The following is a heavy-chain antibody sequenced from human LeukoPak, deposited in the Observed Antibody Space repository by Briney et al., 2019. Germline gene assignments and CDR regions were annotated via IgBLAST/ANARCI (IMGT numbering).Heavy chain of an antibody. J-gene: IGHJ4*02. CDR1: GFTFSSYE. CDR2: ISSSGSTI. Sequence: QPGGSLRLSCAASGFTFSSYEMNWVRQAPGKGVEWVSYISSSGSTIYYADSVKGRFTISRDNAKNSLHLQMNRLRAEAAAVYYCAREGQWDLFDYWGQGTLVTVSS. V-gene: IGHV3-48*03. D-gene: IGHD1-26*01. CDR3: AREGQWDLFDY.